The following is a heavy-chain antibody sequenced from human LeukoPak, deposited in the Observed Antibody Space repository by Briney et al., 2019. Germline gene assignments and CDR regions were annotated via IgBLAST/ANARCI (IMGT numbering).Heavy chain of an antibody. CDR1: GYTFTSYA. Sequence: ASEKVSCKASGYTFTSYAMNWVRQAPGQGLEWMGWINTNTGNPTYAQGFTGRFVFSLDTSVSTAYLQISSLKAEDTAVYYCAKGIAAAGTSVDEYFQHWGQGTLVTVSS. D-gene: IGHD6-13*01. V-gene: IGHV7-4-1*02. J-gene: IGHJ1*01. CDR3: AKGIAAAGTSVDEYFQH. CDR2: INTNTGNP.